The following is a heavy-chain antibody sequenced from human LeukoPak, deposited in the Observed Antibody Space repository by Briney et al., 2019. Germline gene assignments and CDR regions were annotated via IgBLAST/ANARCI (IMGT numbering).Heavy chain of an antibody. Sequence: ASVKVSCKISGYIVTESPIYWVRQAPGKGLEWVATFDPEDGGKIYAQNFRDRVTMTEDTATNTAYMELSSLRSEDTAVYYCATGGRYSLLDCWGQGTLVTVSS. D-gene: IGHD5-18*01. CDR2: FDPEDGGK. CDR1: GYIVTESP. V-gene: IGHV1-24*01. J-gene: IGHJ4*02. CDR3: ATGGRYSLLDC.